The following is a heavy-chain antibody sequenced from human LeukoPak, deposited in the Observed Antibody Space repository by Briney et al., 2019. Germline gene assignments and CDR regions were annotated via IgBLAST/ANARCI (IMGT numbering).Heavy chain of an antibody. CDR2: IYYSGST. Sequence: SETLSLTCTVSGGSISSGGYYWSWIRQHPGKGLEWIGYIYYSGSTYYNPSLKSRVTISVDTSKNQFSLKLSSVIAADTAVYYCTGAMIRRGIDYWGQGTLVTVSS. V-gene: IGHV4-31*03. CDR1: GGSISSGGYY. D-gene: IGHD3-16*01. J-gene: IGHJ4*02. CDR3: TGAMIRRGIDY.